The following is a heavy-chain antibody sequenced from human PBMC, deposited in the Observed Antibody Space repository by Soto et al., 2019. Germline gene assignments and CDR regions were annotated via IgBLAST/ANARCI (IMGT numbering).Heavy chain of an antibody. V-gene: IGHV4-59*08. CDR1: GGSISSYY. CDR2: IYYSGST. Sequence: SETLSLTCTVSGGSISSYYWSWIRQPPGKGLEWIGYIYYSGSTNYNPSLKSRVTISVDTSKNQFSLKLSSVTAADTAVYYCARLPDPYYDFWSGPLPWGQGTPVTVSS. J-gene: IGHJ5*02. D-gene: IGHD3-3*01. CDR3: ARLPDPYYDFWSGPLP.